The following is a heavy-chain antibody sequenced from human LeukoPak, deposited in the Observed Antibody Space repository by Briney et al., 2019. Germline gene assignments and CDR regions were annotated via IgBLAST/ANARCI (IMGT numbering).Heavy chain of an antibody. CDR1: GFTFTTYS. Sequence: PGGSLRLSCAVSGFTFTTYSMSWVRQAPGKGLEWVSAISGGGDSINYADSVKGRFTISRDNSKNTLYLQMNSLRAEDTAVYYCANFGGDSSGYYYPLDYWGQGTLVTVSS. D-gene: IGHD3-22*01. J-gene: IGHJ4*02. CDR2: ISGGGDSI. V-gene: IGHV3-23*01. CDR3: ANFGGDSSGYYYPLDY.